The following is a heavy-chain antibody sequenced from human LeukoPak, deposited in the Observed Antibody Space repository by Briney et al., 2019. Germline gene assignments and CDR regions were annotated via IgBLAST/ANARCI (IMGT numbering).Heavy chain of an antibody. J-gene: IGHJ5*02. CDR1: GCTFSSYA. CDR2: IIPIFGTA. V-gene: IGHV1-69*06. Sequence: SVKVSCKASGCTFSSYAISWVRQAPGQGPQWMGRIIPIFGTANYAQKFQGRVTITADKSTSTAYMELSSLRSEDTAVYYCARDPTVTTWVWFDPWGQGTLVTVSS. D-gene: IGHD4-17*01. CDR3: ARDPTVTTWVWFDP.